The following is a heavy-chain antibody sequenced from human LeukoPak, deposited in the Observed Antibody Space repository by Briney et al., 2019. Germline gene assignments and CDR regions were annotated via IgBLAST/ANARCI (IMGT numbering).Heavy chain of an antibody. J-gene: IGHJ5*02. CDR1: DYSISSGYF. CDR3: ARDLGLTISDNWFDP. CDR2: IFHTGSS. V-gene: IGHV4-38-2*02. Sequence: SETLSLTCTVSDYSISSGYFWTWIRQPPGKGLEWIGSIFHTGSSYYNPSLKSPVAISVDTSKNQFSLELSSVTAGDTAVDYCARDLGLTISDNWFDPWGQGTLVTVSS. D-gene: IGHD3-3*01.